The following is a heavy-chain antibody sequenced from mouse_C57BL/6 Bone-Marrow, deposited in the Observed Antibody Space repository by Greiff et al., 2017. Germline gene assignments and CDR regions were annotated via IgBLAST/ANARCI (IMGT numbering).Heavy chain of an antibody. J-gene: IGHJ3*01. Sequence: VQLQQSGAELMKPGASVKLSCKATGYTFTGYWIEWVKQRPGHGLEWIGEILPGSGSTNYNEKFKGKATFTAYTSSNTAYMQLISLTTDDSAIYYCAKRGLRQGFAYWGQGTLVTVSA. CDR2: ILPGSGST. CDR3: AKRGLRQGFAY. V-gene: IGHV1-9*01. D-gene: IGHD2-4*01. CDR1: GYTFTGYW.